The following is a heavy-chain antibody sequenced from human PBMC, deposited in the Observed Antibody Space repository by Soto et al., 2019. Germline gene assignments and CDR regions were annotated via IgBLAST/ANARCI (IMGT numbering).Heavy chain of an antibody. D-gene: IGHD3-16*01. CDR2: IMPMFGTA. CDR1: GDTFSSYT. CDR3: ARDPGKGWGSLFVDKHHCFSGMDV. Sequence: QVQLVQSGAEVKKPGSSVKVSCKASGDTFSSYTISWVRQAPGQGLEWMGGIMPMFGTANYAQKFLGRVTITADKTTSTAYMQLSSLRSEDTAVYYCARDPGKGWGSLFVDKHHCFSGMDVWGQGTTVTVSS. J-gene: IGHJ6*02. V-gene: IGHV1-69*06.